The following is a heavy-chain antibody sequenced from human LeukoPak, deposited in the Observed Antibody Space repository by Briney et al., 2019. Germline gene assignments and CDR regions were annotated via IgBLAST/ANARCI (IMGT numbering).Heavy chain of an antibody. CDR2: IKEDGSQK. CDR1: GFTFSGYW. CDR3: ARGTGGFPD. D-gene: IGHD1-1*01. V-gene: IGHV3-7*04. Sequence: GGSLRLSCAASGFTFSGYWMSWVRQAPGKGLEWVANIKEDGSQKNYVDSVKGRFTISRDNAENSLYLQMSSLRVEDMAMYYCARGTGGFPDWGQGTLVIVSS. J-gene: IGHJ4*02.